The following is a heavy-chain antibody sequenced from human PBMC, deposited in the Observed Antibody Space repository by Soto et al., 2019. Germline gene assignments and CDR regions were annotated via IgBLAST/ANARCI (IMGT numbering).Heavy chain of an antibody. CDR1: GGSVSNASFY. CDR2: IIYTRVT. D-gene: IGHD3-22*01. J-gene: IGHJ2*01. CDR3: VRVLDSRWYADL. V-gene: IGHV4-61*03. Sequence: QVQLQESGPGLVKPSETLSLTCSVSGGSVSNASFYWTWIRQAPGTGLEYIGYIIYTRVTNYNPSLSSRVTISLDTSKNHFSLKLNSMTAADTAVYYCVRVLDSRWYADLWGRGTLVTVSS.